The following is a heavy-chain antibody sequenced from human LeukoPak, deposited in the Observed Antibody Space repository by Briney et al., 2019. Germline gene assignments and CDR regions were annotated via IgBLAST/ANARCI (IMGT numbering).Heavy chain of an antibody. Sequence: GGSLRLSCAASGFNFSISYMMWVRQAPGEGLEWVAHIDPDGVDKNYVGSVKDRFIISRDNTKNSLFLQMNSLRDDDTALYYCARGWATIPDWGQGSLVVVSS. CDR1: GFNFSISY. J-gene: IGHJ4*02. CDR3: ARGWATIPD. CDR2: IDPDGVDK. D-gene: IGHD5-24*01. V-gene: IGHV3-7*01.